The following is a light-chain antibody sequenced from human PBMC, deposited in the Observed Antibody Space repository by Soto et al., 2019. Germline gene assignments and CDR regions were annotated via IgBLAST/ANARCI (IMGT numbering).Light chain of an antibody. CDR1: QSVSSSY. Sequence: EIVLTQAPGTLSLSPGERATLSCRASQSVSSSYLAWYQQKPGQAPRLLIYGASSRATGIPDRFSGRGSGTDFTLTISRLEPEDVAVYYCQQYGRSSWMFGQGTKVEIK. CDR2: GAS. J-gene: IGKJ1*01. V-gene: IGKV3-20*01. CDR3: QQYGRSSWM.